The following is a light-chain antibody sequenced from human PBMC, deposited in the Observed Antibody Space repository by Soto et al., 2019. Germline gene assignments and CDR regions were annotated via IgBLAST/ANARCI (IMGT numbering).Light chain of an antibody. CDR2: GAS. V-gene: IGKV3-20*01. CDR3: HQYHSSPCT. J-gene: IGKJ1*01. CDR1: QSVSSSF. Sequence: ESVLTQSPGALSLSPGERATLSCRASQSVSSSFLAWYQLKPGQAPRLLIYGASSRATGIPDRFSGSGSRTDFTLTISRLEPEDFALYYCHQYHSSPCTFGQGTKVQI.